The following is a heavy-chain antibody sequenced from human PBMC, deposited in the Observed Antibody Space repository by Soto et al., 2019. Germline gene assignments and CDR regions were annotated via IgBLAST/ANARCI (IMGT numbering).Heavy chain of an antibody. CDR3: AREGYCSGGSCYSVFDY. V-gene: IGHV4-30-4*08. D-gene: IGHD2-15*01. CDR2: IYYSGST. Sequence: SETLSLTCTVSGGYISSSSYYWGWIRQPPGKGLEWIGYIYYSGSTYYNPSLKSRVTISVDTSKNQFSLKLSSVTAADTAVYYCAREGYCSGGSCYSVFDYWGQGTLVTVSS. CDR1: GGYISSSSYY. J-gene: IGHJ4*02.